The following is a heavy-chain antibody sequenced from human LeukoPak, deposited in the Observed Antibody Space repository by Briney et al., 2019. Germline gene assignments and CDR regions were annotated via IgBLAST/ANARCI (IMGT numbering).Heavy chain of an antibody. CDR2: IWYDGSKQ. Sequence: GMSLRLSCAASGFTFSSYGIHWVRQAPGKGLEGVAIIWYDGSKQYHADSVKGRFTISRDNSKNTVYLQMNSLRAEDTAVYYCARDLWDSGSYYFDYWGQGTLVTVSS. CDR3: ARDLWDSGSYYFDY. CDR1: GFTFSSYG. V-gene: IGHV3-33*01. J-gene: IGHJ4*02. D-gene: IGHD1-26*01.